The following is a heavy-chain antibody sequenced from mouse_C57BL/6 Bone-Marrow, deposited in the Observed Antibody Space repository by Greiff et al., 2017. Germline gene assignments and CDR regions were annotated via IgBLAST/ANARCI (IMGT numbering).Heavy chain of an antibody. CDR3: ARHYYSIDWCCDF. D-gene: IGHD2-5*01. V-gene: IGHV1-85*01. J-gene: IGHJ1*03. CDR1: GYTFTSYD. CDR2: IYPRDGST. Sequence: QVQLQQPGPELVKPGASVKLSCKASGYTFTSYDINWVKQRPGQGLEWIGWIYPRDGSTKYNEKFKGKATLTVDTSSSTAYMQLHSLTSEDSAVYFCARHYYSIDWCCDFGGTGTTVTVSS.